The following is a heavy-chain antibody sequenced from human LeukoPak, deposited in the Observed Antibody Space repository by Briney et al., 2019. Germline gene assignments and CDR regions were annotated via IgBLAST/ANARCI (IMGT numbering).Heavy chain of an antibody. J-gene: IGHJ4*02. Sequence: ASVKVSCKTSGYTFTGYYLHWVRQAPGQGLEWMAWINPNSGGTNYAQKFQGRVTMTRDTSISTAYMELSRLRSDDTAVYYCARVRYRLAETYIDYWGQGTLVTVSS. V-gene: IGHV1-2*02. CDR3: ARVRYRLAETYIDY. CDR1: GYTFTGYY. CDR2: INPNSGGT. D-gene: IGHD3-16*01.